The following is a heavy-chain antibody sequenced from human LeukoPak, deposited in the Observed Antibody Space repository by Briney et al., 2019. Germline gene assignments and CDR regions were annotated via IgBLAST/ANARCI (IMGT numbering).Heavy chain of an antibody. V-gene: IGHV3-15*07. Sequence: GGSLRLSCAASGFTFSNAYMNWVRQAPGKGLEWVGRIKPQTDGETTEYAAPVKYRFSISRDDSKSMMYLQMNSLKTEDTAVYYCIPPLPYSAQGGQGTLVTVSS. J-gene: IGHJ4*02. CDR3: IPPLPYSAQ. D-gene: IGHD2-21*01. CDR1: GFTFSNAY. CDR2: IKPQTDGETT.